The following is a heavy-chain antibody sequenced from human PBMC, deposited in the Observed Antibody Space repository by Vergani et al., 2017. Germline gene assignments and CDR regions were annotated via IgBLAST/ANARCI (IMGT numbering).Heavy chain of an antibody. Sequence: QVQLVQSGAEVKKPGASVKVSCKASGYTFTSYYMHWVRQAPGQGLEWMGIINPSGGSTSYAQKFQGRVTMTRDTSTSTVYMGMSSLRSEDTAVYYCAIVKPSLGIDYYYMDVWGKGTTVTVSS. CDR2: INPSGGST. V-gene: IGHV1-46*03. J-gene: IGHJ6*03. CDR1: GYTFTSYY. D-gene: IGHD3-16*01. CDR3: AIVKPSLGIDYYYMDV.